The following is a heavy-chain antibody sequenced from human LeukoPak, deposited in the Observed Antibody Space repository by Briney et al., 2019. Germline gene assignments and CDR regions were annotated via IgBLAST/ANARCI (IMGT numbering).Heavy chain of an antibody. CDR3: ARRLGFCRGGSCYSYSFDY. CDR2: MNPNSGNT. V-gene: IGHV1-8*01. D-gene: IGHD2-15*01. J-gene: IGHJ4*02. CDR1: GYTFTSYD. Sequence: ASVKVSCKASGYTFTSYDINWVRQATGQGLEWMGWMNPNSGNTGYAQKFQGRVTMTRNTSISTAYMELSSLRSEDTAVYYCARRLGFCRGGSCYSYSFDYWGQGPLVTVSS.